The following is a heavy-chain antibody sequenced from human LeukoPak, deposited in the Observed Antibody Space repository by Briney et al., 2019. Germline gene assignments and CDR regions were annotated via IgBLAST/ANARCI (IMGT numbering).Heavy chain of an antibody. D-gene: IGHD2-15*01. CDR1: GYTLTSYY. V-gene: IGHV1-46*01. Sequence: ASVKVSCKASGYTLTSYYMHWVRQAPGQGLEWMGIINPSGGSTSYAQKFQGRVAMTRDTSTSTVYMELSSLRSEDTAVYYCARCGQDEEFDYWGQGTLVTVSS. J-gene: IGHJ4*02. CDR3: ARCGQDEEFDY. CDR2: INPSGGST.